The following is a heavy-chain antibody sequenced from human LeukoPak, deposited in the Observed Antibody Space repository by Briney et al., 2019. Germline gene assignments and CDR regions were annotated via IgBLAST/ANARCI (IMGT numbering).Heavy chain of an antibody. V-gene: IGHV3-30*02. Sequence: PGGSLRLSCAASGFTFSSYEMNWVRQAPGKGLEWVAFIRYDGIDKYYADSVKGRFTTSRDNSKNTLYLQIHNLKTDDTAVYYCATYSTLGHFDSWGQGTLVIVSS. CDR3: ATYSTLGHFDS. CDR2: IRYDGIDK. D-gene: IGHD2-2*01. J-gene: IGHJ4*02. CDR1: GFTFSSYE.